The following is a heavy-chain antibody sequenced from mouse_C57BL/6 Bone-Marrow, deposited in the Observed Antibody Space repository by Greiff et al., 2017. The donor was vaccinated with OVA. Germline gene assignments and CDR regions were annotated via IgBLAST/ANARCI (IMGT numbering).Heavy chain of an antibody. Sequence: QVQLQQSGAELVRPGASVKLSCKASGYTFTDYYLNWVKQRPGQGLEWISRIYPGRGNTYYNEKFKGKATLTAEKSSSTAYMQLSSLTSEDSAVYFCSYYYGSSPYYAMDYWGQGTSVTVSS. CDR3: SYYYGSSPYYAMDY. J-gene: IGHJ4*01. D-gene: IGHD1-1*01. CDR1: GYTFTDYY. CDR2: IYPGRGNT. V-gene: IGHV1-76*01.